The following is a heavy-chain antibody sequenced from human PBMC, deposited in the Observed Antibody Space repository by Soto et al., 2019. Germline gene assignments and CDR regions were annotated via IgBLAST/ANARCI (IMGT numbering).Heavy chain of an antibody. CDR3: ARTSAAGKNYNGMDV. J-gene: IGHJ6*02. Sequence: GESLKISCKGSGYRFFNSWIGWVRQMPGKGLEWMGIIYPGDSDTRYSPSFQGQVTISADKSISTAYLQWSSLKASDTAMYYCARTSAAGKNYNGMDVWGQGTTVTVSS. CDR2: IYPGDSDT. V-gene: IGHV5-51*01. CDR1: GYRFFNSW. D-gene: IGHD6-13*01.